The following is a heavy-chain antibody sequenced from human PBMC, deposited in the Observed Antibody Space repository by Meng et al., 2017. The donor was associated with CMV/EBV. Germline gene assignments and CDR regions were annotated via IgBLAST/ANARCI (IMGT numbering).Heavy chain of an antibody. CDR3: ARDDDSSGYSYYYYYGMDV. D-gene: IGHD3-22*01. J-gene: IGHJ6*02. V-gene: IGHV3-21*01. CDR1: GFTFSSYS. Sequence: GESLKISCAASGFTFSSYSMNWVRQAPGKGLEWVSSISSSSSYIYYADSVKGRFTISRDNAKNSLYLQMNSLRAEDTAVYYCARDDDSSGYSYYYYYGMDVWGQGTTVTVSS. CDR2: ISSSSSYI.